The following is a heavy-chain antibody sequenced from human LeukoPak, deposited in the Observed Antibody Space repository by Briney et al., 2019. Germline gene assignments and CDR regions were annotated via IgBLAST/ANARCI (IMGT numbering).Heavy chain of an antibody. CDR1: GGTFTIYD. J-gene: IGHJ4*02. CDR2: IIPISGVT. CDR3: ARTTSTSLPQFDY. V-gene: IGHV1-69*04. D-gene: IGHD2-2*01. Sequence: GSSVTVSCTSSGGTFTIYDINWVRQAPGHGLEWMGRIIPISGVTHYAQKFQGRLTITADTSTTTAYMEMNSLTSEDTAIYYCARTTSTSLPQFDYWGQGALVIVS.